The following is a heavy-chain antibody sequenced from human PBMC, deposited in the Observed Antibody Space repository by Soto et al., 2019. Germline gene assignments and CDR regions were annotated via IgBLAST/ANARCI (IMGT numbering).Heavy chain of an antibody. CDR2: IYYSGST. D-gene: IGHD6-6*01. CDR1: GGSISSYY. Sequence: QVQLQESGPGLVKPSETLSLTCTVSGGSISSYYWSWIRQPPGKGLEWIGYIYYSGSTNYNPSLKSRIAIAVATSKYLFSLKLSSANAADTAVYYCARSIAARVAFGSRWSDAWGQGTLVTVSS. V-gene: IGHV4-59*01. CDR3: ARSIAARVAFGSRWSDA. J-gene: IGHJ5*02.